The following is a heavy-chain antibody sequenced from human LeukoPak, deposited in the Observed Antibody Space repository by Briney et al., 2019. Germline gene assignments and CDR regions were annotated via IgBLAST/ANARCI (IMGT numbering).Heavy chain of an antibody. V-gene: IGHV4-30-4*08. CDR2: ISYNGNT. J-gene: IGHJ4*02. Sequence: SETLSLTCLVSGGFISSGDYFWNWIRQSPGKGLEWIGYISYNGNTFYNPSLRSRVAISIDTSKNHFSLNLSSMTAADTAVYYCVRESISGYYHRRLDCWGQGTLVTVSS. D-gene: IGHD3-22*01. CDR1: GGFISSGDYF. CDR3: VRESISGYYHRRLDC.